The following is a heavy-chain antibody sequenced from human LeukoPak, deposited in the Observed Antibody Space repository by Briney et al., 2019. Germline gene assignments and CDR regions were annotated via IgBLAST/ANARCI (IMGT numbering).Heavy chain of an antibody. D-gene: IGHD2-21*01. CDR2: IYPGDSDI. V-gene: IGHV5-51*01. Sequence: GEPLKISCKASGYSFTTYWIGWVRQMPGKGLDRMGIIYPGDSDIRYNPSFQGQVTISADKSISTAYLQWSSLRASDTAMYYCARGELPYGLDVWGQGTTVTVSS. CDR1: GYSFTTYW. CDR3: ARGELPYGLDV. J-gene: IGHJ6*02.